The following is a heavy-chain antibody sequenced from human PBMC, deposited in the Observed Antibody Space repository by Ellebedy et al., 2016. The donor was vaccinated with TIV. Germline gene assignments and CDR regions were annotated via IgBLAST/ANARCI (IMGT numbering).Heavy chain of an antibody. V-gene: IGHV1-3*01. CDR1: GYTFTANA. CDR3: ARSGWVTRGPVPDAFDI. D-gene: IGHD3-10*01. CDR2: INAANSKT. Sequence: ASVKVSCKASGYTFTANAMHWVRQAPGQRFEWMGWINAANSKTKYSQKFQDRVTISRDTSATTAYLELTRLRSEDTALYYCARSGWVTRGPVPDAFDIWGQGTVVTVSS. J-gene: IGHJ3*02.